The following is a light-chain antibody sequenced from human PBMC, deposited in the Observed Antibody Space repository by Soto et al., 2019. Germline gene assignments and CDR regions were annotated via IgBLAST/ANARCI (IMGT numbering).Light chain of an antibody. CDR1: SSDVGKYDR. Sequence: QSALTQPPSVSGSPGQSVTISCTGTSSDVGKYDRVSWYQQPPGTAPKLIIYEVTNRPSGVPARFSGSKSGNTASLTISGPQAEDEGDYYCRSYIRDRRRCFGAGTKVTL. CDR3: RSYIRDRRRC. V-gene: IGLV2-18*02. J-gene: IGLJ1*01. CDR2: EVT.